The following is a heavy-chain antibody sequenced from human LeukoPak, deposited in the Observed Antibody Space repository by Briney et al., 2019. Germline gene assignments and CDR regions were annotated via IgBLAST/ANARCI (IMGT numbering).Heavy chain of an antibody. J-gene: IGHJ3*02. CDR1: GGSIISNNHY. D-gene: IGHD3-22*01. V-gene: IGHV4-39*02. CDR2: ISYSGGT. CDR3: AREVEYYDSSGYRPHAFDI. Sequence: SESLSLTCTLSGGSIISNNHYWAWTRQPAGNGLERFVIISYSGGTAYTPSLRSRVTISVDTSKNQFSLKVNSVTAADTAVYYCAREVEYYDSSGYRPHAFDIWGQGTLVTVSA.